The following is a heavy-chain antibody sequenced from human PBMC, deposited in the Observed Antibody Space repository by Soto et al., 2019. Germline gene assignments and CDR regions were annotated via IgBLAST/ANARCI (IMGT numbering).Heavy chain of an antibody. J-gene: IGHJ4*02. CDR3: AKWGDFSGPPFDN. CDR1: GFTFRSFG. Sequence: PGGSLRLSCAASGFTFRSFGMHWVRQAPGKGLEWVAVISYDGSDKYYADSVKGRFTISADSSNNTLYLQMNSLRAEDTAVYYCAKWGDFSGPPFDNSGRGTLVTVYS. CDR2: ISYDGSDK. V-gene: IGHV3-30*18. D-gene: IGHD2-15*01.